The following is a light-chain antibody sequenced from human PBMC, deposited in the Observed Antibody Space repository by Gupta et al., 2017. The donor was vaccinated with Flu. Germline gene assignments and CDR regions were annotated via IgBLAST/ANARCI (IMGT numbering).Light chain of an antibody. V-gene: IGKV1-39*01. CDR1: QSISSY. CDR3: QQSDSTRSWT. CDR2: AAS. Sequence: DIQMTQSPSSLSASVGDRVTITCRASQSISSYLNWYQQKPGKAPKLLIYAASSLQSGVPSRFSGSGYGTDFTLTISSRQPEDFATYYCQQSDSTRSWTFGQGTKVEIK. J-gene: IGKJ1*01.